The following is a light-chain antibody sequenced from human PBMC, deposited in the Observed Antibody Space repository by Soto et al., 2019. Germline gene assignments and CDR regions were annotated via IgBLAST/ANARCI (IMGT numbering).Light chain of an antibody. V-gene: IGKV3-20*01. CDR1: QRGYDGY. CDR3: QHYGHPQWT. CDR2: GVF. Sequence: EIVLTQSPDPLSLSPGERATLSSRASQRGYDGYLAWYQQRPGQPPRLLIYGVFTRADGIPDRFSGSGSGTDFTLTITRLEPEDFAVYDCQHYGHPQWTFGQGTKVEVK. J-gene: IGKJ1*01.